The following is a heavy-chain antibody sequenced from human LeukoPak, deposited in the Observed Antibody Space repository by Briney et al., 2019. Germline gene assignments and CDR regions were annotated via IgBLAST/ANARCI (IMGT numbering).Heavy chain of an antibody. CDR3: ASNSPTADGYYSFDY. Sequence: GGSLRLSRAASGFTLSSYGMHWVPRAPGKGVGGVAVISYDGSNKYYADSVKGRFTISRDNSKNTLYLQMNSLRAEDTAVYYCASNSPTADGYYSFDYWGQGTLVTASS. V-gene: IGHV3-30*03. J-gene: IGHJ4*02. CDR2: ISYDGSNK. CDR1: GFTLSSYG. D-gene: IGHD3-10*01.